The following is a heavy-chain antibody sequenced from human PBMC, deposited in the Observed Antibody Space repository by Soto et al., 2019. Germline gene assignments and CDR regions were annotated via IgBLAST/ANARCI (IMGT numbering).Heavy chain of an antibody. CDR2: IYYSGST. CDR3: ARAPGPVRRGRYNYYYYGMDV. Sequence: QVQLQESGPGLVKPSETLSLTCTVSGGSISTHYWCWIRQPPGKGLEWIGYIYYSGSTNYNPSLRSRVNLSIHTSKNQFSLKPRSVTPAHTAVYYFARAPGPVRRGRYNYYYYGMDVWGQGTTVTVS. J-gene: IGHJ6*02. V-gene: IGHV4-59*11. D-gene: IGHD1-26*01. CDR1: GGSISTHY.